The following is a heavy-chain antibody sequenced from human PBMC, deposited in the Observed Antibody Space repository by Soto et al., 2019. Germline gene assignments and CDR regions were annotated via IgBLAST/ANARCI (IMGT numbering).Heavy chain of an antibody. D-gene: IGHD6-13*01. V-gene: IGHV1-69*01. CDR3: ARVVAAAEYNWFDP. CDR1: GGTFSSYA. J-gene: IGHJ5*02. CDR2: IIPIFGTA. Sequence: QVQLVQSGAEVKKPGSSVKVSCKASGGTFSSYAISWVRQAPRQGLEWMGGIIPIFGTANYAQKFQGRVTITADESTSTAYMELSSLRSEDTAVYYCARVVAAAEYNWFDPWGQGTLVTVSS.